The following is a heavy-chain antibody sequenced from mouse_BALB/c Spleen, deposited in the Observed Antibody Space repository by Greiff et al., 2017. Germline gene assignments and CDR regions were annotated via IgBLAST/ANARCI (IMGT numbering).Heavy chain of an antibody. CDR1: GYTFTDYE. V-gene: IGHV1-15*01. CDR3: TRWTEFPYYAMDY. CDR2: IDPETGGT. J-gene: IGHJ4*01. Sequence: QVQLQQSGAELVRPGASVTLSCKASGYTFTDYEMHWVKQTPVHGLEWIGAIDPETGGTAYNQKFKGKATLTADKSSSTAYMELRSLTSEDSAVYYCTRWTEFPYYAMDYWGQGTSVTVSS.